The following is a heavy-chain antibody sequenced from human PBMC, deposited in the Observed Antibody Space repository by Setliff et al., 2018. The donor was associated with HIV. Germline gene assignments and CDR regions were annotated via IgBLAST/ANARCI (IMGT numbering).Heavy chain of an antibody. CDR1: GAPIDRFF. J-gene: IGHJ4*02. V-gene: IGHV4-59*01. D-gene: IGHD3-16*01. CDR2: VYFSGDA. CDR3: ARDLASSYFDF. Sequence: PSETLSLTCTVSGAPIDRFFWSWIRQPPGMGLEWIGNVYFSGDATYNPSLKTRVTISIQTSRSQFSLTLRSVTAADTATYYCARDLASSYFDFWGQGALVTSPQ.